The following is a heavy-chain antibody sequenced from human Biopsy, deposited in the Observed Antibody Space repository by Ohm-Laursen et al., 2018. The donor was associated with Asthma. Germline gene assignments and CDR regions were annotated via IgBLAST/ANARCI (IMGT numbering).Heavy chain of an antibody. CDR1: GFTFHNYV. J-gene: IGHJ4*02. V-gene: IGHV3-30*18. CDR3: AKDERAYYGSDSKYMQPVPLGD. Sequence: SLRLSCAASGFTFHNYVMHWVRQAPGKGLEWVALISSDVREWYADSVKGRFTISRDKSDNTLYLQMNSLTAEDTAVYHCAKDERAYYGSDSKYMQPVPLGDWGQGTVVIVSS. D-gene: IGHD2-21*01. CDR2: ISSDVRE.